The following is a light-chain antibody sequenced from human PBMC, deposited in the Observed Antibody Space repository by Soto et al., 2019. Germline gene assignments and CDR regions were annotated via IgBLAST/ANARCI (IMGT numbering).Light chain of an antibody. V-gene: IGKV1-5*01. CDR3: QQYKSYPTT. Sequence: DIQMTQSPSTLSASVGDRVTITCRASQSISSWLAWYQQKAGKAPKLLIYDASSLESGVPSRFSGSGSGTEFTLTITSLQPADFATYYCQQYKSYPTTFGQGTRLEIK. CDR2: DAS. CDR1: QSISSW. J-gene: IGKJ5*01.